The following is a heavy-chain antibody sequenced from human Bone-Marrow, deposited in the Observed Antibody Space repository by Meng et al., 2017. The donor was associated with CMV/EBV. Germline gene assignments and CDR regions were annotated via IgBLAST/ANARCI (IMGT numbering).Heavy chain of an antibody. V-gene: IGHV4-34*08. CDR1: GGTFSGYY. CDR3: ATVGLGMNWFDP. J-gene: IGHJ5*02. CDR2: INHSGNT. D-gene: IGHD4-11*01. Sequence: WGARLLKPSASLFFPCAAYGGTFSGYYCSLIRQPPGKGLEWIAEINHSGNTNYNPSLKSRVTISVETSKNQFSLKLSSVTAADTAVYYCATVGLGMNWFDPWGQGTLVTVSS.